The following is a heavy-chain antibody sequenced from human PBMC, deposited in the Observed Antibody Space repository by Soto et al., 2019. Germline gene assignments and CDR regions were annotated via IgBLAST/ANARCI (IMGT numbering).Heavy chain of an antibody. V-gene: IGHV1-3*04. CDR2: INTDNGNT. CDR3: AREVTGSPYNWFDP. D-gene: IGHD6-6*01. J-gene: IGHJ5*02. Sequence: ASVKVSCKASGYTFTDYAMHWVRQAPGQRLEWMAWINTDNGNTKYSLKFQGRVTITRDTSARTAYMEVSSLTSEDTAVYYCAREVTGSPYNWFDPWGQGTLVTVSS. CDR1: GYTFTDYA.